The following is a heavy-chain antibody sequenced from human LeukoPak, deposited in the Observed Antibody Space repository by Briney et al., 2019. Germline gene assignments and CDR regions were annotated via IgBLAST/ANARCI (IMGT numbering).Heavy chain of an antibody. Sequence: PSETLSLTCTVSGGSISSGGYYWSWIRQHPGKGLEWIGYIYYSGSTYYNPSLKSRVTISVDTSKNQFSLKLSSVTAADTAVYYCARERAAGYYDSSGYSTVGYFDYWGQGTLVTVSS. CDR2: IYYSGST. D-gene: IGHD3-22*01. V-gene: IGHV4-31*03. CDR3: ARERAAGYYDSSGYSTVGYFDY. CDR1: GGSISSGGYY. J-gene: IGHJ4*02.